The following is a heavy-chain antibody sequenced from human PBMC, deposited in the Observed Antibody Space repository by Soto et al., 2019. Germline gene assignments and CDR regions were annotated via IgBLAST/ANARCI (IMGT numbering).Heavy chain of an antibody. CDR1: GGSIITTSYS. D-gene: IGHD1-26*01. CDR2: IYSSGTT. Sequence: QLQLQESGPGLVKPSETLSLTCTVSGGSIITTSYSWDWIRQSPGKGLEWIGNIYSSGTTSYNPYLKHQLTISVDTYKSLYSLKVTSVPAADAAVYYCARRLAYGTYGVRGWFEPWGQGTQVTVSS. CDR3: ARRLAYGTYGVRGWFEP. J-gene: IGHJ5*02. V-gene: IGHV4-39*02.